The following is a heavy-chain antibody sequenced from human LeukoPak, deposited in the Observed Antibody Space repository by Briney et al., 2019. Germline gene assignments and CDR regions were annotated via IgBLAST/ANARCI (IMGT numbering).Heavy chain of an antibody. Sequence: PGGSLRLSCAASGFTFNNYNMNWVRQAPGKGLEWVANIKQDESEKYYGDSVKGRFTISRDNAKNSLYLQMNSLRAEDTAVYYCARDKEEMVRAPYAFGIWGQGTMVTVSS. CDR1: GFTFNNYN. CDR2: IKQDESEK. V-gene: IGHV3-7*01. D-gene: IGHD3-10*01. CDR3: ARDKEEMVRAPYAFGI. J-gene: IGHJ3*02.